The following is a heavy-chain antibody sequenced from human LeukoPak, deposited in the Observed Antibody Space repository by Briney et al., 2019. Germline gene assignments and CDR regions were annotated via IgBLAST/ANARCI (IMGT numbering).Heavy chain of an antibody. Sequence: AGGSLRLSCVPPGVTFSSSAMSWGRHALGGGLGWVSAVRGSGGSTYYADSVKGRFTVSTDNSKYTLDLQMNSLRAEDTAVYYCAKGVTGVAGRHYFDYWGQGTLVTVSS. D-gene: IGHD6-19*01. CDR1: GVTFSSSA. CDR2: VRGSGGST. V-gene: IGHV3-23*01. CDR3: AKGVTGVAGRHYFDY. J-gene: IGHJ4*02.